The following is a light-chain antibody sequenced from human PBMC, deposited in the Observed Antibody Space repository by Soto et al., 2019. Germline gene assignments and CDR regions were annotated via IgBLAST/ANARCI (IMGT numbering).Light chain of an antibody. CDR2: DTS. CDR3: LLDYSGARV. J-gene: IGLJ2*01. CDR1: TGTVTTGHY. V-gene: IGLV7-46*01. Sequence: QTVVTQEPSLTVSPGGTVTLTCGSSTGTVTTGHYPYWFQQKPGQAPRTLIYDTSDRHSWTPARFSGSLLGGKAALTLSGAQPEDEADYYCLLDYSGARVFGGGTKLTVL.